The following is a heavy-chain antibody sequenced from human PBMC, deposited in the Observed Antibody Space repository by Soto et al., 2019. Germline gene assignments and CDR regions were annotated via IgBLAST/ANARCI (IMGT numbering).Heavy chain of an antibody. J-gene: IGHJ4*02. CDR1: GGIFSTYA. V-gene: IGHV1-69*01. CDR2: IIPLFGTP. CDR3: ARDRDDYGSGNYYNRIDF. Sequence: QVQLVQSGAEVKKPGCSVKVSCKASGGIFSTYAISWLRQAPGQGREWMGGIIPLFGTPNYAQRFQGRVTITADESTSTAYMELSRLRSEDTAVYYCARDRDDYGSGNYYNRIDFWGQGTLVTVSS. D-gene: IGHD3-10*01.